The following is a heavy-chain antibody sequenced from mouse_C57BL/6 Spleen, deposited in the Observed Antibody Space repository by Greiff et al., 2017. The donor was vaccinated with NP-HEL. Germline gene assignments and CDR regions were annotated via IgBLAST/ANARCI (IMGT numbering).Heavy chain of an antibody. Sequence: QVQLQQSGAELVKPGASVKISCKASGYAFSSYWMNWVKQRPGKGLEWIGQIYPGDGDTNYNGKFKGKATLTADKSSSTAYMQLSSLTSEDSAVYFCARGDYDGYVMDYWGQGTSVTVSS. CDR1: GYAFSSYW. J-gene: IGHJ4*01. V-gene: IGHV1-80*01. CDR3: ARGDYDGYVMDY. CDR2: IYPGDGDT. D-gene: IGHD2-4*01.